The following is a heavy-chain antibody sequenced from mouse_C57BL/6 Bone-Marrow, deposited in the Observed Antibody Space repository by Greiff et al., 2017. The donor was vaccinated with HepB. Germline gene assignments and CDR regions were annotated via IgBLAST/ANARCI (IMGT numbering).Heavy chain of an antibody. D-gene: IGHD2-2*01. CDR3: ARDRWLRRNGYYFDY. V-gene: IGHV5-17*01. CDR2: ISSGSSTI. J-gene: IGHJ2*01. Sequence: EVQGVESGGGLVKPGGSLKLSCAASGFTFSDYGMHWVRQAPEKGLEWVAYISSGSSTIYYADTVKGRFTIYKDNSKNTLFLQMTSLRSEDTAMYYGARDRWLRRNGYYFDYWGQGTTLTVSS. CDR1: GFTFSDYG.